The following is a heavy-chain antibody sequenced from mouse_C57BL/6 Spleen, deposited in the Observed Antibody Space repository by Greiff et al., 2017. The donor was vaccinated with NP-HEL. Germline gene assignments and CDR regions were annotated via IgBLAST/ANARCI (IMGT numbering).Heavy chain of an antibody. CDR3: ARASTAQGAWFAY. J-gene: IGHJ3*01. CDR1: GYSFTDYN. Sequence: EVKLQESGPELVKPGASVKISCKASGYSFTDYNMNWVKQSNGKSLEWIGVINPNYGTTSYNQKFKGKATLTVDQSSSTAYMQLNSLTSEDSAVYYCARASTAQGAWFAYWGQGTLVTVSA. V-gene: IGHV1-39*01. D-gene: IGHD1-2*01. CDR2: INPNYGTT.